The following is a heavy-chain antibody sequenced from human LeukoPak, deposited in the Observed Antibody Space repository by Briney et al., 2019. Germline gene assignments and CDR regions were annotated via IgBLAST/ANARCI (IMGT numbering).Heavy chain of an antibody. J-gene: IGHJ4*02. CDR3: ARSRGAGPGAYFDY. D-gene: IGHD6-19*01. Sequence: TGGSLRLSCAASGFTFSDYYMSWIRQAPGKGLEWVSYISNSGSYTNYADSVKGRFTISRDNAKNSLFLQMNSLRAEDTAVYYCARSRGAGPGAYFDYWGQGTLVTVSS. CDR2: ISNSGSYT. CDR1: GFTFSDYY. V-gene: IGHV3-11*03.